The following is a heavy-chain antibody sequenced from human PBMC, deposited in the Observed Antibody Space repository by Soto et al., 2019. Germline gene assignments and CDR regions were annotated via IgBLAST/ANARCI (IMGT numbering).Heavy chain of an antibody. CDR1: GGSFTSNNW. CDR2: IYRTGST. D-gene: IGHD2-15*01. CDR3: AAYLKYGGNHLYYYYGMDV. Sequence: SETLSLTCAVSGGSFTSNNWWTWVRQPPGQGLEWIGEIYRTGSTNYNPSLKSRVTISVDTSKNQFSLKLSSVTAADTAVYYCAAYLKYGGNHLYYYYGMDVWGQGTTVTVSS. V-gene: IGHV4-4*02. J-gene: IGHJ6*02.